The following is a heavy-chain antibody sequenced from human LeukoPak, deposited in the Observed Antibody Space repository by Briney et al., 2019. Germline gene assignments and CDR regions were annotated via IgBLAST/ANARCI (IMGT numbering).Heavy chain of an antibody. Sequence: SETLSLTCAVSGYSISSGYYWDWIRQPPGKGLEWIGTIYHSGSTYYNPSLESRVTISVDTSKNQFSLKLSSVTAADTAVYYCARKAGDYYMDVWGKGTTVTVSS. D-gene: IGHD4-17*01. V-gene: IGHV4-38-2*01. J-gene: IGHJ6*03. CDR3: ARKAGDYYMDV. CDR2: IYHSGST. CDR1: GYSISSGYY.